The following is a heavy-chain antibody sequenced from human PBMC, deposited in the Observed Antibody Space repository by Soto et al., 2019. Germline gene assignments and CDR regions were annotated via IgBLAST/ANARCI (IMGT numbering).Heavy chain of an antibody. CDR2: ISYDGSNK. V-gene: IGHV3-30-3*01. CDR1: GFTFSSYA. CDR3: ARDVYCSGGSCYSRYYYYGMDV. Sequence: QVQLVESGGGVVQPGRSLRLSCAASGFTFSSYAMHWVRQAPGKGLEWMAVISYDGSNKYYADSVKGRFTISRDNSKNTLYLQMNSLRAEDTAVYYCARDVYCSGGSCYSRYYYYGMDVWGQGTTVTVSS. D-gene: IGHD2-15*01. J-gene: IGHJ6*02.